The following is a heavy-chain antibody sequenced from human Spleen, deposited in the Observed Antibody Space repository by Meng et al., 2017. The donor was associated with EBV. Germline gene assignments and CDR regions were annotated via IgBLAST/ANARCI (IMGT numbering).Heavy chain of an antibody. CDR2: IYYSGTT. D-gene: IGHD5-24*01. J-gene: IGHJ4*01. V-gene: IGHV4-61*01. CDR1: VSSVSSDNLH. CDR3: ARAVRDGYSFDS. Sequence: EPGPGRSLPAATLSLTCTVSVSSVSSDNLHWTWIRPSPGKGLEWIGYIYYSGTTNYNPSLTSRLTMSVDTSKNQFSLMMTSVTAADAAVYFCARAVRDGYSFDSWGHGTLVTVSS.